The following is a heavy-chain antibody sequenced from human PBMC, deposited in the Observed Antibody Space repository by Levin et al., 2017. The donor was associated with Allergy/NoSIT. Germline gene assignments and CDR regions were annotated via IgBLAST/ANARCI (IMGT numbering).Heavy chain of an antibody. CDR1: GDSISPYF. Sequence: SETLSLTCTVSGDSISPYFWSWIRQPPGKTLEWIGYIYYSGSTSYNPSLKSRVTMLVDTSKNQFSLDLTSVTAADTAVYYCARHYYNASGSYYKGFDHWGQGTLVTVS. V-gene: IGHV4-59*08. CDR2: IYYSGST. J-gene: IGHJ4*02. CDR3: ARHYYNASGSYYKGFDH. D-gene: IGHD3-10*01.